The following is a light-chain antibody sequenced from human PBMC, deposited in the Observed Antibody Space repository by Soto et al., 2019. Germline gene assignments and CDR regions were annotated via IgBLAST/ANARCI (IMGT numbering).Light chain of an antibody. CDR3: QQYNGYSRT. J-gene: IGKJ1*01. CDR1: QSIGDS. V-gene: IGKV1-5*01. CDR2: DVS. Sequence: DIQMTQSPSTLSASVGDRVTITCRASQSIGDSLAWYQQKPGKAPSLLISDVSSLERGVPSRFSGSGSGTEFTLTISSMQPDDFATFYCQQYNGYSRTFGQGTKVEI.